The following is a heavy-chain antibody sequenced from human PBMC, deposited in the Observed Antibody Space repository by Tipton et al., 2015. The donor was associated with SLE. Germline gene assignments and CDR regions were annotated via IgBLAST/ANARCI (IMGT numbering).Heavy chain of an antibody. V-gene: IGHV4-31*03. Sequence: TLSLTCTVSGASIIGGTYYWSWIRQHPLKGLEWIGYIYYSGNAYYNPSLRSRVRMSVDMSKNQISLTLKSVTAADTAIYYCARGTPYMEWERNWFDPWGQGTLVTVSS. J-gene: IGHJ5*02. CDR3: ARGTPYMEWERNWFDP. CDR2: IYYSGNA. D-gene: IGHD1-26*01. CDR1: GASIIGGTYY.